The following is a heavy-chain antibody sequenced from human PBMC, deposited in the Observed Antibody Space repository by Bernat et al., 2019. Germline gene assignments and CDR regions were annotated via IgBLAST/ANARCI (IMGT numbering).Heavy chain of an antibody. CDR2: YSGSGTT. Sequence: EVQLLESGGGLVQPGGSLRLSCEASGFTFSTYAMSWVRQAPGKGLEWVSGYSGSGTTEYADSVKGRFIISRDNSKNTLFLQMHSLRAEDTAVYYCAGYSCTATNCHPRTFDYWGRGDLVTVSS. CDR3: AGYSCTATNCHPRTFDY. D-gene: IGHD2-15*01. J-gene: IGHJ4*02. V-gene: IGHV3-23*01. CDR1: GFTFSTYA.